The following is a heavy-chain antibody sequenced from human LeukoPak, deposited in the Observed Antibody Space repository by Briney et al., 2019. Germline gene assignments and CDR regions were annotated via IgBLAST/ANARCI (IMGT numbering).Heavy chain of an antibody. CDR1: GGTFSSYA. CDR3: ARSYDSSGYYFDP. Sequence: GASVKVSCKASGGTFSSYAISWVRQAPGQGLEWMGGIIPIFGTANYAQKFRGRVTITADESTSTAYMELSSLRSEDTAVYYCARSYDSSGYYFDPWGQGTLVTVSS. J-gene: IGHJ5*02. D-gene: IGHD3-22*01. CDR2: IIPIFGTA. V-gene: IGHV1-69*13.